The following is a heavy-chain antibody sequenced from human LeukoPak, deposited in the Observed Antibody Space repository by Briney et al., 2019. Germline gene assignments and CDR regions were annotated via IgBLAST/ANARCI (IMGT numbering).Heavy chain of an antibody. Sequence: GGSLRLSCAASGFTFSNYWMTWVRQAPGKGLDWVSSISSSSSTIYYADSVKGRFTISRDNAKNSLYLQMNSLRAEDTALYYCARGDCTTTSCYLFDYWGQGTLVTVSS. J-gene: IGHJ4*02. CDR3: ARGDCTTTSCYLFDY. D-gene: IGHD2-2*01. V-gene: IGHV3-21*01. CDR2: ISSSSSTI. CDR1: GFTFSNYW.